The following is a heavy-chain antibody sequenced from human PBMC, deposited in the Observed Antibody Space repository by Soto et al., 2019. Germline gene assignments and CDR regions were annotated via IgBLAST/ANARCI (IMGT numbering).Heavy chain of an antibody. CDR3: ERHQTGNDALDI. CDR2: IYYSGST. Sequence: SETLSLTCTVSVGSISSYYWSCIRQPPGKGLEWIGSIYYSGSTNYNPSLKSRVTISVHTSKNQISLKMSSVTSADTAVEYCERHQTGNDALDIWGQGTMVTVTS. CDR1: VGSISSYY. V-gene: IGHV4-59*01. D-gene: IGHD1-1*01. J-gene: IGHJ3*02.